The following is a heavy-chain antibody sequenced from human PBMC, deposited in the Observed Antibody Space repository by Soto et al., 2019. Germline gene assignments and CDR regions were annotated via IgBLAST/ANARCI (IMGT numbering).Heavy chain of an antibody. Sequence: SETLSLTCTVSGGSITNYYWSWIRQPAGKGLEWIGRIYTKERTNYNLSFRNRVTMSVDTSKNQFSLKLDAVTAADTAVYYCARDDYKDGGNNWFDPWGQGTLVTAPQ. J-gene: IGHJ5*02. CDR3: ARDDYKDGGNNWFDP. D-gene: IGHD3-16*01. V-gene: IGHV4-4*07. CDR2: IYTKERT. CDR1: GGSITNYY.